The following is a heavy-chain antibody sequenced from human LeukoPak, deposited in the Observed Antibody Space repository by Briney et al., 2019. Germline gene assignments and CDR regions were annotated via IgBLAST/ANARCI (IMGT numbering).Heavy chain of an antibody. J-gene: IGHJ4*02. CDR2: ISSSSSTI. D-gene: IGHD2-15*01. CDR1: GFTFSSYS. CDR3: ARDLKHLTYSLVTY. V-gene: IGHV3-48*01. Sequence: GGSLRLSCAASGFTFSSYSMNWVRQAPGKGLEWISYISSSSSTIYYADSVKGRFTISRDNAENSLYLQMNSLRAEDTAVYYCARDLKHLTYSLVTYWGQGTLVTVSS.